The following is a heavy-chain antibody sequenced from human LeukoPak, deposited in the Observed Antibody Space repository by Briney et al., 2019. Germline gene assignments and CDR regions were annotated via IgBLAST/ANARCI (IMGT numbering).Heavy chain of an antibody. J-gene: IGHJ4*02. V-gene: IGHV4-59*01. Sequence: PGGSLRLSCAASGFTFSSYWMSWVRQAPGKGLEWTGYIYYSGSTNYNPSLKSRVTISVDTSKNQFSLKLSSVTAADTAVYYCARESDYYGSGSYYTADYWGQGTLVTVSS. CDR2: IYYSGST. CDR1: GFTFSSYW. CDR3: ARESDYYGSGSYYTADY. D-gene: IGHD3-10*01.